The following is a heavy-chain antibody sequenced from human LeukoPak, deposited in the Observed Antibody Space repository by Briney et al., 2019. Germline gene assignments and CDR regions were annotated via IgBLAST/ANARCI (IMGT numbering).Heavy chain of an antibody. V-gene: IGHV4-34*01. CDR1: GGSFSGYY. Sequence: SETLSLTCAVYGGSFSGYYWSWIRQPPGKGLEWIGEINHSGSTNYNPSLKSRVTISVDTSKNQFSLKLNSVTAADTAVYFCARGPPSYSNSDYWGQGVLVTVSS. CDR2: INHSGST. J-gene: IGHJ4*02. CDR3: ARGPPSYSNSDY. D-gene: IGHD4-11*01.